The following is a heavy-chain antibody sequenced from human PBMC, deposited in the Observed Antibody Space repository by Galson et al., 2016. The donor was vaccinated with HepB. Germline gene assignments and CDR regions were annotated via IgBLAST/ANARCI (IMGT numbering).Heavy chain of an antibody. D-gene: IGHD6-19*01. V-gene: IGHV3-30*04. CDR2: TSYDGNIK. CDR1: GFAFGDFA. CDR3: AREIAVDNKIAGTDS. Sequence: LSCAASGFAFGDFAIHWVRQAPGKGLAWVAVTSYDGNIKYYADSVRGRFTISRDNSRNMVFLQMNSLRPEDSATYFCAREIAVDNKIAGTDSWGQGTLVTVSS. J-gene: IGHJ5*01.